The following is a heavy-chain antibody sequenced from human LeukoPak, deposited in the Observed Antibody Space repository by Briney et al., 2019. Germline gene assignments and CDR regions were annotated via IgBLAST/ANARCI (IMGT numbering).Heavy chain of an antibody. D-gene: IGHD3-10*01. Sequence: GASVKVSCKASGYSFTGHYMHWVRQAPGQGLEGMGWINPKSGGTKYAQKFQGRVTLTRDTSISTAYMDMSSLRSDDTAVYYCARNLWFGESSDAFDMWGQGTMVTVSS. J-gene: IGHJ3*02. CDR2: INPKSGGT. V-gene: IGHV1-2*02. CDR3: ARNLWFGESSDAFDM. CDR1: GYSFTGHY.